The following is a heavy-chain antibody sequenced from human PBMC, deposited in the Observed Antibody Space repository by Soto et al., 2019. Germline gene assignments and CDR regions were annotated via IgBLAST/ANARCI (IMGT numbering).Heavy chain of an antibody. J-gene: IGHJ3*02. CDR3: ARRDCSSTSCYYSVRGAAAAGDAFDI. D-gene: IGHD2-2*01. CDR2: ISSSGSTI. V-gene: IGHV3-11*01. CDR1: GFTFSDYY. Sequence: GGSLRLSCAASGFTFSDYYMSWIRQAPGKGLEWVSYISSSGSTIYYADSVKGRLTISRDNAKNSLYLQMNSPRAEDTAVYYGARRDCSSTSCYYSVRGAAAAGDAFDIWGQGTMVTVSS.